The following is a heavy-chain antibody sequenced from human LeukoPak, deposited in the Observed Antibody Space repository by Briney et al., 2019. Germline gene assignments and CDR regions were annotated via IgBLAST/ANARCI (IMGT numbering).Heavy chain of an antibody. V-gene: IGHV1-2*02. CDR2: INPNSGGT. D-gene: IGHD3-10*01. Sequence: GASVTVSCTASGYTFTGYYMHWVRQAPGQGLEWMGWINPNSGGTNYAQKFQGRVTMTRDTSISTAYMELSRLRSDDTAVYYCARHNYGSGSYILRQYYYYMDVWGKGTTVTISS. CDR3: ARHNYGSGSYILRQYYYYMDV. CDR1: GYTFTGYY. J-gene: IGHJ6*03.